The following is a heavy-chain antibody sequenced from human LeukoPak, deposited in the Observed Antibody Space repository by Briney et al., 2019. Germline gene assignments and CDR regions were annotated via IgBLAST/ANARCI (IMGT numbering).Heavy chain of an antibody. Sequence: GGSLRLSCAASGFTFSSFEMYWVRQAPGKGLEWVSYINTGGENVQYADSVKSRFTIVGATADNALYLEMNSLTVDDTAVYYCARDRGSSGGFPLWGQGTLVTVSS. J-gene: IGHJ3*01. CDR1: GFTFSSFE. CDR2: INTGGENV. CDR3: ARDRGSSGGFPL. V-gene: IGHV3-48*03. D-gene: IGHD1-26*01.